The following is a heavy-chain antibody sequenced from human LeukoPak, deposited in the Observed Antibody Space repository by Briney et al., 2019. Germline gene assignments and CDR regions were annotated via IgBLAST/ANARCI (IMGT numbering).Heavy chain of an antibody. J-gene: IGHJ4*02. CDR2: INHIGST. CDR1: GGSFSGYY. V-gene: IGHV4-34*01. Sequence: PSETLSLTCAVYGGSFSGYYWSWIRQPPGKGLEWIGEINHIGSTNNNPSLKSRVTISVDTSKNQFSLKLSSVTAADTAVYYCARGKFAWGLLPHAGYFDYWGQGTLVTVSS. CDR3: ARGKFAWGLLPHAGYFDY. D-gene: IGHD3-22*01.